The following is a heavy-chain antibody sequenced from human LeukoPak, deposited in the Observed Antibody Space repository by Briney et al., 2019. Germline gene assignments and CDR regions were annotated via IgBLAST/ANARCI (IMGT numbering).Heavy chain of an antibody. J-gene: IGHJ6*03. CDR2: IYYSGST. CDR1: GGSISNSSYY. V-gene: IGHV4-39*01. Sequence: SETLSLTCTVSGGSISNSSYYWGWIRQPPGKGLEWIGSIYYSGSTYYNPSLKSRVTISVDTSKNQFSLKLSSVTAADTAVYYCARQASEALYYYYMDVWGKGTTVTVPS. CDR3: ARQASEALYYYYMDV.